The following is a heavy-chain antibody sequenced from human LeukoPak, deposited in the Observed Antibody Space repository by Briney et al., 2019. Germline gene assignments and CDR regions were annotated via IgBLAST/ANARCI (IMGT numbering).Heavy chain of an antibody. CDR3: ARDPSRDGYSLWFDP. J-gene: IGHJ5*02. D-gene: IGHD5-24*01. Sequence: SETLSLTCAVYGGSFSGYYWSWIRQPPGKGLEWIGEINHSGSTNYNPSLKSRVTISVDTSKNQFSLKLSSVTAADTAVYYCARDPSRDGYSLWFDPWGQGTLVTVSS. CDR1: GGSFSGYY. CDR2: INHSGST. V-gene: IGHV4-34*01.